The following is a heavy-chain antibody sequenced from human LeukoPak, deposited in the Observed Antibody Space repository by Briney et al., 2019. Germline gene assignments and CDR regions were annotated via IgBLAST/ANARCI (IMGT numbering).Heavy chain of an antibody. CDR1: GYTFTSYA. CDR2: INAGNGNT. D-gene: IGHD5-18*01. Sequence: ASVKVSCKASGYTFTSYAMHWVRQAPGQRLEWMGWINAGNGNTKYSQKFQGRVTITRDTSASTAYMELSSLRSEDTAVYYCARAIQLWDPFDYWGQGTLVTVSS. V-gene: IGHV1-3*01. CDR3: ARAIQLWDPFDY. J-gene: IGHJ4*02.